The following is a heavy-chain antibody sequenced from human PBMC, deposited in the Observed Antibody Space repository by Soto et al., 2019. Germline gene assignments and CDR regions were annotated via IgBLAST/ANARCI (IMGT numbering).Heavy chain of an antibody. Sequence: GGSLRLSCEASGFKFDDYMMHWVRQAPGKGLGWISLISWDGGSIDYADSIKGRFTVSRDNSKTSLYLHMHSLTSDDTAFYFCAKEGNGGSSLDSWGRGTLVTVSS. CDR1: GFKFDDYM. CDR2: ISWDGGSI. V-gene: IGHV3-43*01. D-gene: IGHD2-15*01. CDR3: AKEGNGGSSLDS. J-gene: IGHJ5*01.